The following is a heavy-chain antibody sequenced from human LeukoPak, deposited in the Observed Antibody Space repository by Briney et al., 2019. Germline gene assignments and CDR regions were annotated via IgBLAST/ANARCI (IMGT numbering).Heavy chain of an antibody. V-gene: IGHV3-49*04. CDR3: ARTFGYYYFYMDV. D-gene: IGHD3-16*01. CDR2: IRTEAYDGAT. CDR1: GFSFGDYA. J-gene: IGHJ6*03. Sequence: PGGSLRLSCAASGFSFGDYAMSWVRQAPGKGLEWVGFIRTEAYDGATDYAASVKARFTISRDDSKNIAYLQMNSLKTEDTAVYYCARTFGYYYFYMDVWGKGTTVTVSS.